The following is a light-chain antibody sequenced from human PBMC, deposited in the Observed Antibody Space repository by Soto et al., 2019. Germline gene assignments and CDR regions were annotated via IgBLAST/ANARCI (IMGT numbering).Light chain of an antibody. Sequence: DIQMTHSPSSLSASVGDRVTITCRAGQYIGRYLNWYQQKPGKAPKLLIYVASSLHSGVPSRFSGSGSGTDFTLTISSLQPEDFATYSCQQTYRTPLTFGGGTKVDIK. CDR1: QYIGRY. V-gene: IGKV1-39*01. CDR3: QQTYRTPLT. J-gene: IGKJ4*01. CDR2: VAS.